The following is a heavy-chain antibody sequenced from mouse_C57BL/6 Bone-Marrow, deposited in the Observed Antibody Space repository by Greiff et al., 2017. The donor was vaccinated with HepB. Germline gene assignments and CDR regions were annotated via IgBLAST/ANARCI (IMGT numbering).Heavy chain of an antibody. J-gene: IGHJ2*01. CDR3: ARHGSSYPYYFDY. CDR1: GYAFSSSW. D-gene: IGHD1-1*01. V-gene: IGHV1-82*01. CDR2: IYPGDGDT. Sequence: VQRVESGPELVKPGASVKISCKASGYAFSSSWMNWVKQRPGKGLEWIGRIYPGDGDTNYNGKFKGKATLTADKSSSTAYMQLSSLTSEDSAVYFCARHGSSYPYYFDYWGQGTTLTVSS.